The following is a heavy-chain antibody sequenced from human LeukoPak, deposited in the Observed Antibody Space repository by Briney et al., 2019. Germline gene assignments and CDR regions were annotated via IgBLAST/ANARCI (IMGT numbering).Heavy chain of an antibody. CDR2: IYYSGST. CDR1: GGSISSYY. Sequence: PSETLSLTCIVSGGSISSYYWSRIRQPPGKGLEWIGYIYYSGSTNYNPSLKSRVTISVDTSKKQFSLRLSSVTAADTAVYYCARGFEILTGYFYYYDYWGQGTLVTVSS. V-gene: IGHV4-59*01. D-gene: IGHD3-9*01. J-gene: IGHJ4*02. CDR3: ARGFEILTGYFYYYDY.